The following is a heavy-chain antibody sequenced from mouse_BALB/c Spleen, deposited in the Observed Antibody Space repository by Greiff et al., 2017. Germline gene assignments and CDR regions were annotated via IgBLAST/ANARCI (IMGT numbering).Heavy chain of an antibody. Sequence: QVQLQQSGAELMKPGASVKISCKATGYTFSSYWIEWVKQRPGHGLEWIGEILPGSGSTNYNEKFKGKATFTADTSSNTAYMQLSSLTSEDSAVYYCARRGVYGGYFDYWGQGTTLTVSS. CDR3: ARRGVYGGYFDY. J-gene: IGHJ2*01. CDR1: GYTFSSYW. CDR2: ILPGSGST. V-gene: IGHV1-9*01. D-gene: IGHD1-1*02.